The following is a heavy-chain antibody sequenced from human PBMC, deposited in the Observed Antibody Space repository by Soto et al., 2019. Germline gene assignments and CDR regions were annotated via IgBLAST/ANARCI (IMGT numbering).Heavy chain of an antibody. D-gene: IGHD1-20*01. V-gene: IGHV3-48*01. CDR1: GFTFSSYS. Sequence: GGSLRLSCAASGFTFSSYSMNWVRQAPGKGLEWVSYISSSSSTIYYADSVKGRFTISRDNAKNSLYLQMNRLRAEDTAVYYCAREEEDNWNYSCYYMDVWGKGTTVTVSS. J-gene: IGHJ6*03. CDR3: AREEEDNWNYSCYYMDV. CDR2: ISSSSSTI.